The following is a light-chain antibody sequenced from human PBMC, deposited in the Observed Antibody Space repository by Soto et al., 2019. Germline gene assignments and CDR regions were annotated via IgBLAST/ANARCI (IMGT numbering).Light chain of an antibody. CDR3: QQYGNSRWT. Sequence: EIVLTQSPDTLSSSPGERDTLSCRASQSVSSSYLAWYQQTPGQAPRLLIYGTSNRATGIPDRFSGSGSGTDFTLTISRLEPEDFALYYCQQYGNSRWTFGQGTKVEIK. CDR1: QSVSSSY. V-gene: IGKV3-20*01. J-gene: IGKJ1*01. CDR2: GTS.